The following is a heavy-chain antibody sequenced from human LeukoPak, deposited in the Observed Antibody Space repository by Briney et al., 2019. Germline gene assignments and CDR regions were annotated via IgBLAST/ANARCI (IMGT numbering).Heavy chain of an antibody. D-gene: IGHD2-8*01. CDR1: GYTFTGNY. J-gene: IGHJ4*02. Sequence: ASVKVSCKASGYTFTGNYMHWVRQAPGQGLEWMGRINPNSGVTNYAQKFQGRVTMTRDTSISTAYMELSRLRSDDTAVYYCASLGYCTNGVCTTAFDYWGQGTLVTVSS. V-gene: IGHV1-2*06. CDR2: INPNSGVT. CDR3: ASLGYCTNGVCTTAFDY.